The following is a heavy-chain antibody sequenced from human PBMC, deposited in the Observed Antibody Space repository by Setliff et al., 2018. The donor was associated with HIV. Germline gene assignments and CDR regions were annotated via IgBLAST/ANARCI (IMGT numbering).Heavy chain of an antibody. D-gene: IGHD3-3*01. V-gene: IGHV3-48*01. CDR1: GFTFSSYS. CDR2: ISSSSYTI. Sequence: PGGSLRLSCAVSGFTFSSYSMTWVRQAPGKGLEWVSYISSSSYTIYYADSVRGRFTISRDNAKNSLYLQMNSLRAEDTAVYYCARVTYYDFWSGYYSEVEYFDYWGQGTLVT. CDR3: ARVTYYDFWSGYYSEVEYFDY. J-gene: IGHJ4*02.